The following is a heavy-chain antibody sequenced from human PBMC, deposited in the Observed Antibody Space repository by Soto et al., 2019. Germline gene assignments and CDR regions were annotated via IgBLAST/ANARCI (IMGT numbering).Heavy chain of an antibody. Sequence: QVQLQESGPGLVKPSGTLSLTCSVSGGSVGSANWWSWVRQPPGKGLEWIGDIHPSGISNYNPSLQSRVTISLQESKNQFSLRLSSVTVADTAVYFCARTSSGYFIWGQGTLVTVSS. D-gene: IGHD3-22*01. CDR3: ARTSSGYFI. V-gene: IGHV4-4*02. J-gene: IGHJ4*02. CDR1: GGSVGSANW. CDR2: IHPSGIS.